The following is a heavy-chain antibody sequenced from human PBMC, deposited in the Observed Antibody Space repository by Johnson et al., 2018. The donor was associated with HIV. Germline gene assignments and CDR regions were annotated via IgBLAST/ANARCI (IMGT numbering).Heavy chain of an antibody. CDR1: GFTFSDYY. Sequence: QVQLVESGGGLVQPGGSLRLSCAASGFTFSDYYMSWIRQAPGKGLEWVSYISSSGSTIYYADSVKGRFTISRDNAKNSLYLQVHSLRVEDTAVYYCARDVLGDGTYPPDAFDIWGQGTMVTVSS. CDR3: ARDVLGDGTYPPDAFDI. CDR2: ISSSGSTI. V-gene: IGHV3-11*01. D-gene: IGHD2-8*02. J-gene: IGHJ3*02.